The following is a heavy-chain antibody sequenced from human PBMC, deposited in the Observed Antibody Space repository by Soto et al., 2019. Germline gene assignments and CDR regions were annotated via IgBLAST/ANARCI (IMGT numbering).Heavy chain of an antibody. CDR1: GGSISSSNW. CDR2: IYHSGST. CDR3: ARESYYDSSGYYGGPDAFDI. J-gene: IGHJ3*02. Sequence: PSETLSLTCAVSGGSISSSNWWSWVRQPPGKGLEWIGEIYHSGSTNYNPSLKSRVTISVDKSKNQFSLKLSSVTAADTAVYYCARESYYDSSGYYGGPDAFDIWGQGTMVTVSS. D-gene: IGHD3-22*01. V-gene: IGHV4-4*02.